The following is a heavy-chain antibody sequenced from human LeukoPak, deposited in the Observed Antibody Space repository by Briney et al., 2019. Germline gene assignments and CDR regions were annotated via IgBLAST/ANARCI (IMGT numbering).Heavy chain of an antibody. CDR2: IWYDGSNK. D-gene: IGHD2-8*01. Sequence: GGSLRLSCAASGFTFSSYGMPWVRQAPGKGLEWVAVIWYDGSNKYYADSVKGRFTISRDNSKNTLYLQMNSLRAEDTAVYYCARDLESYAIYYYYGMDVWGQGTTVTVSS. J-gene: IGHJ6*02. CDR1: GFTFSSYG. V-gene: IGHV3-33*01. CDR3: ARDLESYAIYYYYGMDV.